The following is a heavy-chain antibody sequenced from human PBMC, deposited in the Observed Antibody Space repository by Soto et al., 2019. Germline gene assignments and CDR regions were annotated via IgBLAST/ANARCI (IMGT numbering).Heavy chain of an antibody. V-gene: IGHV3-21*01. CDR2: ISSSSSYI. D-gene: IGHD5-12*01. Sequence: PGGSLILSCAASGFTFSSYSMNWVRQAPGKGLEWVSSISSSSSYIYYADSVKGRFTISRDNAKNSLYLQMNSLRAEDTAVYYCARDSVEKSGGYDKVVGYFDYWGQGTLVTVSS. CDR3: ARDSVEKSGGYDKVVGYFDY. CDR1: GFTFSSYS. J-gene: IGHJ4*02.